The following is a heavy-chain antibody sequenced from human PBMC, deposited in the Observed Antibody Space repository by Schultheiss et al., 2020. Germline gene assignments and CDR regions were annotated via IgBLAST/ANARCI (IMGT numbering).Heavy chain of an antibody. Sequence: GGSLRLSCAASGFTFSSYSMNWVRQAPGKGLEWVSSISSSGSTIYYADSVKGRFTISRDNAKNSLYLQMNSLRAEDTAVYYCARDRSTSRYYYYYMDVWGQGTTVTVSS. V-gene: IGHV3-48*04. CDR1: GFTFSSYS. CDR3: ARDRSTSRYYYYYMDV. CDR2: ISSSGSTI. J-gene: IGHJ6*03. D-gene: IGHD2-2*01.